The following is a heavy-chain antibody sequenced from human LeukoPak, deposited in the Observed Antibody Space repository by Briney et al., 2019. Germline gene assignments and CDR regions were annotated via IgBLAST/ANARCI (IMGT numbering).Heavy chain of an antibody. V-gene: IGHV4-4*02. D-gene: IGHD5-18*01. CDR2: IYYSGST. CDR1: GGSISSSNW. Sequence: PSGTLSLTCAVSGGSISSSNWWSWVRQPPGKGLEWIGYIYYSGSTNYNPSLKSRVTISVDTSKNQFSLKLSSVTAADTAVYYCARADTAMVYFDYWGQGTLVTVSS. J-gene: IGHJ4*02. CDR3: ARADTAMVYFDY.